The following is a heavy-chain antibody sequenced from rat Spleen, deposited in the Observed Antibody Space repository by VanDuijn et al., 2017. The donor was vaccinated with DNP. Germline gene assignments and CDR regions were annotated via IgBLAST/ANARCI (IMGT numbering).Heavy chain of an antibody. CDR2: ISPSGGST. V-gene: IGHV5S13*01. D-gene: IGHD1-2*01. CDR3: ARGRLYPHYAMDA. J-gene: IGHJ4*01. Sequence: EVQLVESGGGLVQPGRSLKLSCAASGFTFSNYDMAWVRQAPTKGLEWVASISPSGGSTYYRDSVKGRFTISRDNAKNTLYLQMNSLRSEDTATYYCARGRLYPHYAMDAWGQGTSVTVSS. CDR1: GFTFSNYD.